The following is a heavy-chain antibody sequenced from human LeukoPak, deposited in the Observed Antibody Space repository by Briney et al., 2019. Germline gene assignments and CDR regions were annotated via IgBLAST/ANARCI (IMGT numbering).Heavy chain of an antibody. J-gene: IGHJ2*01. CDR2: VSDSGDT. CDR3: ARKNFYPNWFFDV. Sequence: SESLSLTCIVSGGSMSGHYWNWIRQSPGKALEWIVYVSDSGDTNYNPALKSRVSISVDTSKNQFSLRLMSLTATDTALYFCARKNFYPNWFFDVWGRGTLVTVSS. V-gene: IGHV4-59*08. CDR1: GGSMSGHY. D-gene: IGHD3-3*01.